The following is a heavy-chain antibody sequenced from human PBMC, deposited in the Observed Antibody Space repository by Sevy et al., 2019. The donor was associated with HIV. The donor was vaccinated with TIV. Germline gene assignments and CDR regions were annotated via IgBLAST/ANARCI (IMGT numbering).Heavy chain of an antibody. J-gene: IGHJ5*02. Sequence: SETLSLTCTVSGGSISSGGYYWSWIRQHPGKGLEWIGYIYYSGSTYYNPSLKSRVTISVDTSKNQFSLKLSSVTAADTAVYYCERVGRHNWFDPWGQGTLVTVSS. CDR2: IYYSGST. CDR1: GGSISSGGYY. CDR3: ERVGRHNWFDP. V-gene: IGHV4-31*03. D-gene: IGHD3-10*01.